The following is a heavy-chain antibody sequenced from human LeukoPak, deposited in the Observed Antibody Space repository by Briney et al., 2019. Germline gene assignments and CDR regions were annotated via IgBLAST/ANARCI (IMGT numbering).Heavy chain of an antibody. CDR2: IYYSGST. J-gene: IGHJ4*02. CDR3: ARGLSTKGWIQLRLHSRAYFDY. Sequence: PSETLSLTCTVSGGSISSSNYYWGWIRQPPGKGLEWIGSIYYSGSTYYNPSLKSRVTISVDKSRNQFSLKLSSVTAADTAVYYCARGLSTKGWIQLRLHSRAYFDYWGQGTLVTVSS. CDR1: GGSISSSNYY. D-gene: IGHD5-18*01. V-gene: IGHV4-39*07.